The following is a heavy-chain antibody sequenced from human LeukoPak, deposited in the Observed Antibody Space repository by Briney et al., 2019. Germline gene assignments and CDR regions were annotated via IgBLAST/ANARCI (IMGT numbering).Heavy chain of an antibody. CDR1: GFTFSTYG. Sequence: GGSLRLSCAASGFTFSTYGMNWARQAPGKGLEWVAVIWYDGSNKYYADSVKGRFTISRYNSKNTLYLQMNSLRVEDTAVYYCARVGCTGGSCKPYHYYGMDVWGQGTTVTVSS. CDR2: IWYDGSNK. J-gene: IGHJ6*02. V-gene: IGHV3-33*01. D-gene: IGHD2-15*01. CDR3: ARVGCTGGSCKPYHYYGMDV.